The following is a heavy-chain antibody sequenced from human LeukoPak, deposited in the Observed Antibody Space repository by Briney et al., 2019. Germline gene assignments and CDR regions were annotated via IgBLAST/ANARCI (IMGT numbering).Heavy chain of an antibody. D-gene: IGHD2-2*01. CDR2: INSAGTTI. J-gene: IGHJ4*02. Sequence: PGGSLRLSCAASGFTFRDSWMHWVRQATGKGLVWVSRINSAGTTISYSDSVKGRFSISRDNVKNTLYLQMNSLRAEDTAVYFCARGGVPAAFDYWGRGALVTVS. CDR3: ARGGVPAAFDY. V-gene: IGHV3-74*01. CDR1: GFTFRDSW.